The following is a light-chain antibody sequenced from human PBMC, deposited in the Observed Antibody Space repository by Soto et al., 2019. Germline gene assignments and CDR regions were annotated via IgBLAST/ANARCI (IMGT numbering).Light chain of an antibody. CDR2: AAS. Sequence: DIQMTQSPSSLSASVGDRVTITCRASQSIGRYLNWYPQTPGRAPKFLISAASSLQSLFPSKFSGSRSWTGFTLTFSTLQPEGFATYDCHQRYYHQLTFGGGTKVQIK. CDR1: QSIGRY. CDR3: HQRYYHQLT. V-gene: IGKV1-39*01. J-gene: IGKJ4*01.